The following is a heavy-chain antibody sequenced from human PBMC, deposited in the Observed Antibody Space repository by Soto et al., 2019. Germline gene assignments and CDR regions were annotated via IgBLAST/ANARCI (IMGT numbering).Heavy chain of an antibody. CDR1: GFTFSADA. V-gene: IGHV3-23*01. J-gene: IGHJ6*02. CDR2: ISGSGGST. CDR3: AKDRGVSIFGRYYGMDV. Sequence: PGGSLRLSCAPSGFTFSADAMTWVPRAPGKGLEWVSAISGSGGSTYYADSVKGRFTISRDNSKSTLYLQMNSLRAEDTAVYYCAKDRGVSIFGRYYGMDVWGQGTTVTVSS. D-gene: IGHD3-3*01.